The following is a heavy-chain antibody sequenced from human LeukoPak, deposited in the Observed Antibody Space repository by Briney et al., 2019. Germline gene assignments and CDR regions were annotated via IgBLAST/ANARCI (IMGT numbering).Heavy chain of an antibody. D-gene: IGHD3-22*01. CDR1: GFTFSDYY. CDR2: INNDGRST. Sequence: PGGSLRLSCAASGFTFSDYYMSWIRQAPGKGLMWVSRINNDGRSTTYADSVKGRFTISRDNAKDTLYLQMNSLRPEDTAVYYCARDGGDSSGYYWGLGYWGQGTLVTVSS. CDR3: ARDGGDSSGYYWGLGY. J-gene: IGHJ4*02. V-gene: IGHV3-74*01.